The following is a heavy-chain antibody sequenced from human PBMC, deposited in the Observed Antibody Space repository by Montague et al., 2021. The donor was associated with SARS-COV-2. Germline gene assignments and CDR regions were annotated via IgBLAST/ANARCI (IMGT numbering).Heavy chain of an antibody. Sequence: SETLSLTCSVSGGSMSSYHWVWIRQPPGKGLEWIGYVSYCGSTNYNLSLKSRVTISLDTSRNRFSLRVTSVTAADTAFYYCTRDVRYYYDQWGQGILVTVSS. CDR3: TRDVRYYYDQ. V-gene: IGHV4-59*01. J-gene: IGHJ4*02. CDR1: GGSMSSYH. D-gene: IGHD3-10*01. CDR2: VSYCGST.